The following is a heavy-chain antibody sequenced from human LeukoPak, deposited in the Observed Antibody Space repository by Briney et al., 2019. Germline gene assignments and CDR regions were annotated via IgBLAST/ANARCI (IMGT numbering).Heavy chain of an antibody. CDR1: GGTFSSYA. V-gene: IGHV1-24*01. CDR3: ATVSDQPLPYFDY. Sequence: ASVKVSCKASGGTFSSYAISWVRQAPGKGLEWMGGFDPEDGETIYAQKFQGRVTMTEDTSTDTAYMELSSLRSEDTAVYYCATVSDQPLPYFDYWGQGTLVTVSS. D-gene: IGHD2-2*01. CDR2: FDPEDGET. J-gene: IGHJ4*02.